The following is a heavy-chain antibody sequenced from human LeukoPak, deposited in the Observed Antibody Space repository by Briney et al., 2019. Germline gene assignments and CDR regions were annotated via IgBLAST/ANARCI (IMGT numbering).Heavy chain of an antibody. J-gene: IGHJ5*02. D-gene: IGHD3-22*01. CDR3: ARGSGTYYYDSGGYLNWFDP. V-gene: IGHV4-39*01. CDR1: GVSISSSGYY. Sequence: SETLSLTCTVSGVSISSSGYYWGWIRQPPGKGLEWIGTVYYAGSTYYNPSFKSRVTISEDTSRNQFSLKLNSVTAADTAVYYCARGSGTYYYDSGGYLNWFDPWGQGILVTVSS. CDR2: VYYAGST.